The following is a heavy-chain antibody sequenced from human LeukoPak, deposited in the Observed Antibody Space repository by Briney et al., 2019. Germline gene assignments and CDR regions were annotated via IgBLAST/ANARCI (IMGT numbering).Heavy chain of an antibody. Sequence: ASVKVSCKASGYTFTSYYMHWVRQAPGQGLEWMGIINPSGGSTSYAQKFQGRVTMTRDTSTSTVYMELSSLRSEDPAVYYCARETRAKPLRTGTTRPSAEYFQHWGQGTLVTVSS. CDR3: ARETRAKPLRTGTTRPSAEYFQH. J-gene: IGHJ1*01. V-gene: IGHV1-46*01. CDR1: GYTFTSYY. CDR2: INPSGGST. D-gene: IGHD1-7*01.